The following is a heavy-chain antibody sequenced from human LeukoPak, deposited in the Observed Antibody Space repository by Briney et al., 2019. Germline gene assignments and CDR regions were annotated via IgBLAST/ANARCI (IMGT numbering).Heavy chain of an antibody. D-gene: IGHD3-10*01. J-gene: IGHJ4*02. V-gene: IGHV4-39*07. Sequence: SETLSLTCTVSGGSISTSSYYWGWVRQPPGKGLEWIGNIFYSGSTYYSPSLKSRVTISVDTSKNQFSLKLSSVTAADTAVYYCARERSYYGSGSYYNGNFDYWGQGTLVTVSS. CDR3: ARERSYYGSGSYYNGNFDY. CDR2: IFYSGST. CDR1: GGSISTSSYY.